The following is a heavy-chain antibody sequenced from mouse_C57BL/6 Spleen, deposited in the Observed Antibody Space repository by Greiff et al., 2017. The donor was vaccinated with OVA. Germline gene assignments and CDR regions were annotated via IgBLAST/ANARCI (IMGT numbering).Heavy chain of an antibody. CDR2: IDPSDSET. V-gene: IGHV1-52*01. J-gene: IGHJ1*03. CDR3: ARATVPGYFDV. D-gene: IGHD1-1*01. CDR1: GYTFTSYW. Sequence: QVQLQQPGAELVRPGSSVKLSCKASGYTFTSYWMHWVKQRPIQGLEWIGNIDPSDSETHYNQKFKDKATLTVDKSSSTAYMQLSSLTSENSAVYYCARATVPGYFDVWGTGTTVTVSS.